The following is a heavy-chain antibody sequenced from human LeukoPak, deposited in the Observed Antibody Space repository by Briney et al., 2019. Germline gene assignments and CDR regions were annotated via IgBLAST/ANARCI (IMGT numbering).Heavy chain of an antibody. V-gene: IGHV4-34*01. CDR1: GGSFSGYY. J-gene: IGHJ6*02. D-gene: IGHD6-19*01. Sequence: SETLSLTCAVYGGSFSGYYWSWIRQPPGKGLEWIGEINHSGSSNYNPSLKSRVTISVDTSKNQFSLKLSSVTAADTAVYYCARLTSSGWYFRHGMDVWGQRTTVTVSS. CDR3: ARLTSSGWYFRHGMDV. CDR2: INHSGSS.